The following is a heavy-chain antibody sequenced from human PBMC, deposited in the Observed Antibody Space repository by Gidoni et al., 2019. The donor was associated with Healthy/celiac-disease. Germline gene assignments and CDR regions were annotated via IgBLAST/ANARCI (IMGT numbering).Heavy chain of an antibody. CDR1: GFTVSSNY. D-gene: IGHD5-12*01. J-gene: IGHJ5*02. CDR2: IYSGGST. V-gene: IGHV3-66*02. CDR3: ARDEYSGPPRFDP. Sequence: EVQRVESGGGLVQPGGSLSLSCAASGFTVSSNYMSWVRQAPGKGLEWVSVIYSGGSTYYADSVKGRFTISRDNSKNTLYLQMNSLRAEDTAVYYCARDEYSGPPRFDPWGQGTLVTVSS.